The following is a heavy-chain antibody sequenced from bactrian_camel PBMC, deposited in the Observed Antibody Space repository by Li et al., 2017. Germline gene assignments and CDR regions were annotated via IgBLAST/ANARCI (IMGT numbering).Heavy chain of an antibody. J-gene: IGHJ4*01. D-gene: IGHD2*01. Sequence: HVQLVESGGGSVQAGGSLRLSCTASGFTIQDFDMGWYRQAPGKEREPVASIDAYGTTHYTDSVNDRFTISKKHEKKTFYLQMNKLKPEDSAMYYCAAQVQGRATHCTGPTRLPERYNYWGQGTQVTVS. CDR2: IDAYGTT. CDR3: AAQVQGRATHCTGPTRLPERYNY. CDR1: GFTIQDFD. V-gene: IGHV3S55*01.